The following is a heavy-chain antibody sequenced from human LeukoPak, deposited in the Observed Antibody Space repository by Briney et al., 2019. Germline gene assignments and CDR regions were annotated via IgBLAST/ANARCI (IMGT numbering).Heavy chain of an antibody. CDR3: AREGYYGSGSPPSLYFDY. D-gene: IGHD3-10*01. V-gene: IGHV3-30-3*01. CDR1: GFTFRNYV. J-gene: IGHJ4*02. CDR2: TSSDLNVK. Sequence: GGSLRLSCAASGFTFRNYVIHWVRQAPGKGLEWVAVTSSDLNVKLYADSVKGQFTISRDNSRSTLYLQMNSLRPEDTAIYYCAREGYYGSGSPPSLYFDYWGQGTLVTVSS.